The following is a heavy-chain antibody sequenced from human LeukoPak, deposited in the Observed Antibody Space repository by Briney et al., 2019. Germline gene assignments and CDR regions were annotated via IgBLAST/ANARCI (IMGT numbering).Heavy chain of an antibody. Sequence: GSLRLSCAASGFTFSSYGMHWVRQAPGKGLEWVAFIRYDGSNKYYADSVKGRFTISRDNSKNTLYLQMNSLRAEDTAVYYCAKSGPNGYSSSRDWFDPWGQGTLVTVSS. V-gene: IGHV3-30*02. J-gene: IGHJ5*02. CDR3: AKSGPNGYSSSRDWFDP. D-gene: IGHD6-13*01. CDR2: IRYDGSNK. CDR1: GFTFSSYG.